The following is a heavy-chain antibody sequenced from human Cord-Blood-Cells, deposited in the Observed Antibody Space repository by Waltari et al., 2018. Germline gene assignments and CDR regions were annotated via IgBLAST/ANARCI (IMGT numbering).Heavy chain of an antibody. CDR1: GYSISRGYY. D-gene: IGHD2-2*02. Sequence: QVQLQESGPGLVKPSETLSLTCTVSGYSISRGYYWGWIRQPPGKGLEWIGSIYHSGSTYYNPSLTSRVTISVNTSKNQFSLKLSSVTAADTAVYYCARTDCSSTSCYTGYWYFDLWGRGTLVTVSS. V-gene: IGHV4-38-2*02. CDR2: IYHSGST. J-gene: IGHJ2*01. CDR3: ARTDCSSTSCYTGYWYFDL.